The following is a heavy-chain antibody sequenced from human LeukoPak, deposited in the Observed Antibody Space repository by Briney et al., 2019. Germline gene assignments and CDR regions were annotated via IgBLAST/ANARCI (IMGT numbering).Heavy chain of an antibody. Sequence: ASVKVSCKASGYTFTGYYMHWVRQAPGQRLEWMGWINPNSGGTNYAQKFQGRVTMTRDTSIGTAYMELSRLRSDDTAVYYCARADGDPWYYYGMDVWGQGTTVTVSS. CDR1: GYTFTGYY. J-gene: IGHJ6*02. V-gene: IGHV1-2*02. CDR3: ARADGDPWYYYGMDV. D-gene: IGHD4-17*01. CDR2: INPNSGGT.